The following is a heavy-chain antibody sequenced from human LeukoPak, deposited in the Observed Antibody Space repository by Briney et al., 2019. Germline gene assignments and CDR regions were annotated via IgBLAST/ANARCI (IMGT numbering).Heavy chain of an antibody. Sequence: SETLSLTCTISGGSIRSYYWSWIRQPPGKGLEWIGYISYSGSTNYNPSLQSRGTISVDTSKNHFSLKLTSVTAADTAVYYCARAPGAVDAFDVWGQGTMVTVSS. CDR3: ARAPGAVDAFDV. CDR1: GGSIRSYY. D-gene: IGHD4/OR15-4a*01. CDR2: ISYSGST. J-gene: IGHJ3*01. V-gene: IGHV4-59*01.